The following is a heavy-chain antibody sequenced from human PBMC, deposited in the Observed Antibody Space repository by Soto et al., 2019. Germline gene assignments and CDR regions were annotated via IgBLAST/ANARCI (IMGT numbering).Heavy chain of an antibody. Sequence: PSETLSLTCAVYGGSFSGYYWSWIRQPPGKGLERIGEINHSGSTNYNPSLKSRVTISVDTSKNQFSLKLSSVTAADTAVYYCARVPRRGYCSGGSCYGGGVDYWGQGTLVTVSS. J-gene: IGHJ4*02. D-gene: IGHD2-15*01. CDR3: ARVPRRGYCSGGSCYGGGVDY. V-gene: IGHV4-34*01. CDR1: GGSFSGYY. CDR2: INHSGST.